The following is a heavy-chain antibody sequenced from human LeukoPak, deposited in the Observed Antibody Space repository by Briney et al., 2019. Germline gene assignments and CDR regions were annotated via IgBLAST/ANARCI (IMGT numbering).Heavy chain of an antibody. CDR3: ARDNSVEDTAWWFDP. CDR2: INPSGGST. V-gene: IGHV1-46*01. CDR1: GGTFSSYA. Sequence: GASVTVSCTASGGTFSSYAIGWVRQAPGQGLEWMGIINPSGGSTSYAQKFQGRVTMTRDMSTSTDYMELSSLRSEDTAVYYCARDNSVEDTAWWFDPWGQGTLVTVSS. D-gene: IGHD4-23*01. J-gene: IGHJ5*02.